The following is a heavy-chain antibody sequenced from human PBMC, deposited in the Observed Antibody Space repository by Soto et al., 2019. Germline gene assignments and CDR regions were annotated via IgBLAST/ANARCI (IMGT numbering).Heavy chain of an antibody. D-gene: IGHD3-10*01. CDR3: ASLLGGVTTFDN. J-gene: IGHJ4*02. V-gene: IGHV3-7*01. CDR2: ISPDGGTT. Sequence: GASLRLSCAACGFSFRTSLMSWVRQAPGEGLKWVASISPDGGTTYYVDSVKGRFTISRDNAENSVYLQMNSLRFEDTAIFYCASLLGGVTTFDNWGQGT. CDR1: GFSFRTSL.